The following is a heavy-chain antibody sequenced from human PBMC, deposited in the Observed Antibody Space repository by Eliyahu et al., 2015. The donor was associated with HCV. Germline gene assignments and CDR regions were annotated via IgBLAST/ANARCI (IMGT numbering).Heavy chain of an antibody. CDR3: ARRSGPFNYYGTYFDY. CDR1: GGSISSSSYY. Sequence: QLQLQESGPGLVKPSETLSLTCTVSGGSISSSSYYWGWIRQPPGKGLEWIGSIYYSGSTYYNPSLKSRVTISVDTSKNQFSLKLSSVTAADTAVYYCARRSGPFNYYGTYFDYWGQGTLVTVSS. J-gene: IGHJ4*02. V-gene: IGHV4-39*01. D-gene: IGHD3-10*01. CDR2: IYYSGST.